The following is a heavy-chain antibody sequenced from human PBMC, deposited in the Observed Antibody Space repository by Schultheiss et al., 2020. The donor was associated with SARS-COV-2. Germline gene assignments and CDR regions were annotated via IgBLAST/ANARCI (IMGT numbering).Heavy chain of an antibody. D-gene: IGHD5-12*01. CDR2: IYYSGST. J-gene: IGHJ6*02. CDR1: GVSLSSSDYY. CDR3: ARVPIYDIVARPVPYYYYGMDV. Sequence: SETLSLTCSVSGVSLSSSDYYWSWIRQPPGKGLEWIGYIYYSGSTYYNPSLKSRVTISVDTSKNQFSLKLSSVTAADTAVYYCARVPIYDIVARPVPYYYYGMDVWGQGTTVTVSS. V-gene: IGHV4-30-4*01.